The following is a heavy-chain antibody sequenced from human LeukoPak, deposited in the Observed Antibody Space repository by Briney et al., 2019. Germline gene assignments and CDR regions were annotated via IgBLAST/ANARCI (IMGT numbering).Heavy chain of an antibody. J-gene: IGHJ6*02. V-gene: IGHV4-31*03. Sequence: SQTLSLTCTVSGGSISSGGYYWSWIRQHPGKGLEWIGYIYYSGSTYYNPSLKSRVTISVDTSKNQFSLKLSSVTAADTAVYYCARDRVQLLGPIYSYYGMDVWGQGTTVTVSS. CDR3: ARDRVQLLGPIYSYYGMDV. CDR2: IYYSGST. CDR1: GGSISSGGYY. D-gene: IGHD2-2*01.